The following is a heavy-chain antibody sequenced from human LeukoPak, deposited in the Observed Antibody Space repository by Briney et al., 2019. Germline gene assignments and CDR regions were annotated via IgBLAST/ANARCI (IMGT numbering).Heavy chain of an antibody. D-gene: IGHD3-22*01. V-gene: IGHV3-23*01. CDR3: AKSQYYYDSSGYYRH. J-gene: IGHJ4*02. Sequence: GGSLRLSCAASGFTFSSYAMSWVRQAPGKGLEWVSAISGSGGSTYYADSVKGRFTISRDNSKNTLYLQMNSLRAEDTAVNYCAKSQYYYDSSGYYRHWGQGTLVTVSS. CDR1: GFTFSSYA. CDR2: ISGSGGST.